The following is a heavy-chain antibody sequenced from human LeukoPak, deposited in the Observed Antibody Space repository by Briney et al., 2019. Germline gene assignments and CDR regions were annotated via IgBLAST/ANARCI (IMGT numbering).Heavy chain of an antibody. CDR1: GFTFSSYG. D-gene: IGHD3-10*01. J-gene: IGHJ4*02. V-gene: IGHV3-30*02. Sequence: GGSLRLSCAASGFTFSSYGMHWVRQAPDKGLEWVAFIRYDGSNKYYADSVKGRFTISRDNSKNTLYLQMNSLRAEDTAVYYCAKAGITMVRGEDYWGQGTLVTVSS. CDR3: AKAGITMVRGEDY. CDR2: IRYDGSNK.